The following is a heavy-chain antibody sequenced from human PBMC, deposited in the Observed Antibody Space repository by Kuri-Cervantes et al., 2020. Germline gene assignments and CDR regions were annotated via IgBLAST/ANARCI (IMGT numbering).Heavy chain of an antibody. CDR1: GGSISSGGYY. D-gene: IGHD5-18*01. V-gene: IGHV4-31*02. J-gene: IGHJ6*02. CDR2: IYYSGST. Sequence: SCPVSGGSISSGGYYWSWIRQHPGKGLEWIRYIYYSGSTCYNPSLKSRVTISVDTSKNQFSLKLSSVTAADTAVYYCARVGYSYATYGMDVWGQGTTVTVSS. CDR3: ARVGYSYATYGMDV.